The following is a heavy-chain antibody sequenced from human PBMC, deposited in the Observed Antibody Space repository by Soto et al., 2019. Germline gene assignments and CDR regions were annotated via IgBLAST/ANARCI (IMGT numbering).Heavy chain of an antibody. CDR1: GGSISRQH. D-gene: IGHD3-3*01. V-gene: IGHV4-59*11. CDR3: ARDVGLQYDTGYSDFWTGKNNWFDP. Sequence: SETLSLTCTVSGGSISRQHWSWLRQPPGKGLEWIGYIYYSVSTNYNPSLKSRVTISIDTSRNQFSLELRSVTAADTAVYYCARDVGLQYDTGYSDFWTGKNNWFDPWGQGTLVTVSS. CDR2: IYYSVST. J-gene: IGHJ5*02.